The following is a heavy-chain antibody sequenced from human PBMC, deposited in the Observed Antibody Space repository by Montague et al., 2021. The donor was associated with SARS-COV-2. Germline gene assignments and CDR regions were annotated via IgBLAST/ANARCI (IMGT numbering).Heavy chain of an antibody. CDR1: GGSLSSYY. J-gene: IGHJ1*01. CDR2: IYYSGST. D-gene: IGHD1-26*01. V-gene: IGHV4-59*08. Sequence: SKTLSLTCTVSGGSLSSYYWSWIRQPPGKGLEWIGYIYYSGSTNYNPPLKSRVTISVDTSKNQFSLNLSSVTAADTAVYYCARHVSGSLTHFHHWGQGSLVTVSS. CDR3: ARHVSGSLTHFHH.